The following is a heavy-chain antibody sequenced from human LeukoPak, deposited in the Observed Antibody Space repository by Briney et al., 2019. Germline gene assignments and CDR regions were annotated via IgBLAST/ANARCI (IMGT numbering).Heavy chain of an antibody. CDR1: GAPTSSYY. J-gene: IGHJ4*02. V-gene: IGHV4-59*08. D-gene: IGHD4-17*01. Sequence: ASETLSLTCTVSGAPTSSYYWSWIRQPPGKGLEWIGYIFYSGNTNYNPSLRSRVTMSLGTSKNLFSLRLTSVTAADTAVYYCARHTTVVPPHYFDYWGQGALVTVSS. CDR2: IFYSGNT. CDR3: ARHTTVVPPHYFDY.